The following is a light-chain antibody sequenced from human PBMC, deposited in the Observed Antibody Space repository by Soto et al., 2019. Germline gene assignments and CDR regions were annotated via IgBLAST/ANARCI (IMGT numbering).Light chain of an antibody. Sequence: QSALTQPASVSGSPGQSITISCTGTSSDVGGHNFVSWYQQHPGRAPKLMIYDVRNRPSGVSNRFSGSKSANTASLTISGLQAEDEADYYCSSYSSSGTLVFGGGTKLNVL. CDR1: SSDVGGHNF. J-gene: IGLJ2*01. CDR3: SSYSSSGTLV. CDR2: DVR. V-gene: IGLV2-14*01.